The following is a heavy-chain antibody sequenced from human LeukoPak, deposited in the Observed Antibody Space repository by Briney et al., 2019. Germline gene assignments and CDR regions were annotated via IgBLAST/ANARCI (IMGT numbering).Heavy chain of an antibody. CDR3: ASWPIFGSSWSLDY. V-gene: IGHV4-61*08. CDR1: GGSISSGGYY. J-gene: IGHJ4*02. CDR2: IYYSGST. D-gene: IGHD6-13*01. Sequence: PSETLSLTCTVSGGSISSGGYYWSWIRQPPGKGLEWIGYIYYSGSTNYNPSLKSRVTISADTSKNQFSLKLSSVTAADTAVYYCASWPIFGSSWSLDYWGQGTLVTVSS.